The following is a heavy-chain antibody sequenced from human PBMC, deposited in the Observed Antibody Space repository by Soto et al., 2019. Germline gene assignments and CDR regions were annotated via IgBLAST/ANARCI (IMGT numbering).Heavy chain of an antibody. CDR3: ARDQGVAAAGITWFDP. V-gene: IGHV4-34*01. D-gene: IGHD6-13*01. J-gene: IGHJ5*02. CDR2: INYSGST. Sequence: ETLSLTCAIYGGSFANYYWNWIRQPPGKGLEWIGEINYSGSTDYNPSLESRVTISVDTSKNQFSLNLSSVTAADTAIYYCARDQGVAAAGITWFDPWGQGSLVTVSS. CDR1: GGSFANYY.